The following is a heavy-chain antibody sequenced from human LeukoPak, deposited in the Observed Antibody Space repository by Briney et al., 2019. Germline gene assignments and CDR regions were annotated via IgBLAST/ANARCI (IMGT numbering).Heavy chain of an antibody. CDR2: IKQDGSEK. Sequence: GGSLRLSCAASGFTLSSYWMSWVRQAPGKGLEWVANIKQDGSEKYYVDSVKGRFTISRDNAKNSLYLQMNSLRAEDTAVYYCASPIGVTNGYDYWGQGTLVTVSS. CDR1: GFTLSSYW. J-gene: IGHJ4*02. D-gene: IGHD4-17*01. V-gene: IGHV3-7*01. CDR3: ASPIGVTNGYDY.